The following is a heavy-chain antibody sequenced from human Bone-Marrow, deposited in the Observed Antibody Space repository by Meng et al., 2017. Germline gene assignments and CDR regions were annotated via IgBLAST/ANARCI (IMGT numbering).Heavy chain of an antibody. CDR1: GGSISSSNW. CDR3: ARGPTTMAHDFDY. Sequence: DSGPGWGQPSGALCLTGAVSGGSISSSNWWSWDREPPGKGLEWIGEIYHSGRTNYNPSLKSRVTISVDTSQNNLSLRLRSVTAADSAVYYCARGPTTMAHDFDYWGQGTLVTVSS. D-gene: IGHD4-11*01. J-gene: IGHJ4*02. V-gene: IGHV4-4*02. CDR2: IYHSGRT.